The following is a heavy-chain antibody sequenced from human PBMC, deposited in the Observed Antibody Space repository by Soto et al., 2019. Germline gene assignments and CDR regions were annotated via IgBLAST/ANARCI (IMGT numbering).Heavy chain of an antibody. D-gene: IGHD3-16*02. J-gene: IGHJ4*02. CDR1: GYTFTTYV. Sequence: ASVKVSCEACGYTFTTYVMHWVRQAPGQRLEWMGWIDAGNGNTRYSQNFQGRVTITRDTSASTAYMEVSSLRSEDTAVYYCARDSLGNVDFWGQGTLVTVSS. CDR3: ARDSLGNVDF. CDR2: IDAGNGNT. V-gene: IGHV1-3*01.